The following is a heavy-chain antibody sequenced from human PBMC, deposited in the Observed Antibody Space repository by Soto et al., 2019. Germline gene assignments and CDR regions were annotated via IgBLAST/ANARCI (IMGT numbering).Heavy chain of an antibody. CDR3: ARERTGTTSMDV. D-gene: IGHD1-1*01. CDR1: GYTFTSYD. J-gene: IGHJ6*02. V-gene: IGHV1-8*01. Sequence: QVQLVQSGAEVKKPGASVKVSCKASGYTFTSYDINWVRQATGQGLEWMGWMNPNSGNTGYAQKFQCRITMTRNTSISTDYMELSSLRSEDTAVYYCARERTGTTSMDVWGQGTTVTVSS. CDR2: MNPNSGNT.